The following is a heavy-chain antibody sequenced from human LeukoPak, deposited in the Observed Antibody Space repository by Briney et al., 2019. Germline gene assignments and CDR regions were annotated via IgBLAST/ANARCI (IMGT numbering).Heavy chain of an antibody. V-gene: IGHV1-8*01. Sequence: ASVKVSCKASGYTFTSYDINWVRQATGQGLEWMGWTNPNSGNTGYAQKFQGRVTMTRNTSISTAYMELSSLRPEDTAVYYCARKMHLYGSGSYFVYWGQGTLVTVSS. J-gene: IGHJ4*02. CDR1: GYTFTSYD. CDR3: ARKMHLYGSGSYFVY. D-gene: IGHD3-10*01. CDR2: TNPNSGNT.